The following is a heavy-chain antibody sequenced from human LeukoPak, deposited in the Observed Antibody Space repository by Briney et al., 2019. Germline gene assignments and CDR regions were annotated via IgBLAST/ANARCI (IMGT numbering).Heavy chain of an antibody. CDR1: GFTVSSNY. Sequence: GGSLRLSCAASGFTVSSNYMSWVRQAPGKGLEWVSVIYSGGSTYYADSVKGRFTISRDNSKNTLYLQMNSLRVEDTVVYYCARDFCSAGSCYPDNWGQGTLVTVSS. CDR2: IYSGGST. V-gene: IGHV3-66*01. J-gene: IGHJ4*02. D-gene: IGHD2-15*01. CDR3: ARDFCSAGSCYPDN.